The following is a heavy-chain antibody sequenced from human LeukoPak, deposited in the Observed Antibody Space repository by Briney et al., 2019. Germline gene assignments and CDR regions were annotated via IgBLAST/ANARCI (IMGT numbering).Heavy chain of an antibody. CDR3: TRVGTSWFHS. CDR2: IKSQTGGGTT. CDR1: GFTFSDAW. J-gene: IGHJ5*01. V-gene: IGHV3-15*01. Sequence: PGGSLRLSCAASGFTFSDAWMSWVRQAPGKGLEWVGRIKSQTGGGTTDDAAPVKGRFSISRDDSKNTLYLQMNSLKTEDTAVYYCTRVGTSWFHSWGQGTLVTVSS. D-gene: IGHD1-26*01.